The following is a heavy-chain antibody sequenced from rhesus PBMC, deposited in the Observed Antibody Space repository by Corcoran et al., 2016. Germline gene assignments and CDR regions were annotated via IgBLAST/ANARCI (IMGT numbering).Heavy chain of an antibody. CDR2: IYWDDDK. Sequence: QVTLKESGPALVKPTQTLTLTCTFSGFSLSTIAMGLGWIRQPSRKTLEWLALIYWDDDKRYSTSLKSRLTISRDTSKNQVVLTMTNMDPVDTATYYCARVHSSGWNYFDYWGQGVLVTVSS. V-gene: IGHV2-1*01. J-gene: IGHJ4*01. D-gene: IGHD6-31*01. CDR1: GFSLSTIAMG. CDR3: ARVHSSGWNYFDY.